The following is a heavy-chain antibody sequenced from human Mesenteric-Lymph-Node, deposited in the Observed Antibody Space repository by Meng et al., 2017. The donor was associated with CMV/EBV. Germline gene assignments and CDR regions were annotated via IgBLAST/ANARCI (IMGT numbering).Heavy chain of an antibody. CDR1: GSFNVYY. V-gene: IGHV4-34*01. CDR2: LSGSGKT. Sequence: GSFNVYYWTWVHQPPGEGLGWIGELSGSGKTRYYPCLKSQVGISMHAANKFSLNLSSVTTADTTVYCCARGRWFLNSGFFASWFDPWGQGTLVTVSS. J-gene: IGHJ5*02. CDR3: ARGRWFLNSGFFASWFDP. D-gene: IGHD3-22*01.